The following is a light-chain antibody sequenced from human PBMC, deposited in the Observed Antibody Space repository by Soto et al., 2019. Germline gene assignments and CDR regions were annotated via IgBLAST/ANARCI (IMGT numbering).Light chain of an antibody. J-gene: IGKJ3*01. CDR1: QSVNSNY. CDR2: GAS. CDR3: HQYSSSSPAFT. Sequence: EIVLTQSPGTLSVSPGERVTLSCRASQSVNSNYLAWYQQRPGQAPRLLIFGASYRATGIRDRFSGSGSGTDFSHTISRLEPEDFALHYCHQYSSSSPAFTFGPGTKVDSK. V-gene: IGKV3-20*01.